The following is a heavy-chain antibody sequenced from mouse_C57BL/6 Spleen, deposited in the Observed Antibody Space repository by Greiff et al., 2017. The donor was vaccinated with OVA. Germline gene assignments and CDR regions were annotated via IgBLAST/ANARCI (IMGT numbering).Heavy chain of an antibody. CDR3: ARGESYYAMDY. CDR1: GYTFTNYW. V-gene: IGHV1-63*01. CDR2: IYPGGGYT. J-gene: IGHJ4*01. Sequence: QVHVKQSGAELVRPGTSVKMSCKASGYTFTNYWIGWAKQRPGHGLEWIGDIYPGGGYTNYNEKFKGKATLTADKSSSTAYMQFSSLTSEDSAIYYCARGESYYAMDYWGQGTSVTVSS.